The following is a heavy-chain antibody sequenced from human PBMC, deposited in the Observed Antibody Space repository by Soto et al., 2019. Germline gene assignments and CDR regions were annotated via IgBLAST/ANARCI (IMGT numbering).Heavy chain of an antibody. CDR1: GGSISSYY. V-gene: IGHV4-59*01. J-gene: IGHJ4*02. D-gene: IGHD4-17*01. CDR2: IYYSGST. Sequence: SETLSLTCTVSGGSISSYYWSWIRQPPGKGLEWIGYIYYSGSTNYNPSLKSRVTISVDTSKNQFSLKLSSVTAADTAVYYCATGAGYGDYDYWGQGTLVTVSS. CDR3: ATGAGYGDYDY.